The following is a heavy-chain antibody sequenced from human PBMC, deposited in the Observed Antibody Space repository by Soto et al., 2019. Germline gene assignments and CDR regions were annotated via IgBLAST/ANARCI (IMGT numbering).Heavy chain of an antibody. CDR3: GIQRSGVVY. CDR1: GYSFTGNS. CDR2: INPNNSGT. D-gene: IGHD6-25*01. J-gene: IGHJ4*02. V-gene: IGHV1-2*04. Sequence: QVHLVQSGAEVMKPAASVRVSCKASGYSFTGNSMHWVRQAPGQGLEWMGGINPNNSGTNYAQRFRGWVNMTTETSVSTAYMDLNRLKSDDTAVYYCGIQRSGVVYWGQGTLVTVSS.